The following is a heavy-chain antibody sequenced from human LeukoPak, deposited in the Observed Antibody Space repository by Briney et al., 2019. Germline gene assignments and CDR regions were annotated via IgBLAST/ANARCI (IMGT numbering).Heavy chain of an antibody. CDR2: INHSGST. D-gene: IGHD2-8*02. V-gene: IGHV4-34*01. Sequence: SETLSLTCAVYGGSFSGYYWSWIRQPPGKGPEWIGEINHSGSTNYNPALKSRVTISVDTSKNQFSLKLSSVTAADTAVYYCARVSGGIDYWGQGTLVTVSS. J-gene: IGHJ4*02. CDR3: ARVSGGIDY. CDR1: GGSFSGYY.